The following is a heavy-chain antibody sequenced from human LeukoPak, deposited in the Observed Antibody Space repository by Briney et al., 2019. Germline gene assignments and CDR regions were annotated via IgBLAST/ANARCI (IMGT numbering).Heavy chain of an antibody. V-gene: IGHV1-18*01. CDR3: ARRTFYYDGSGSDTHFDY. J-gene: IGHJ4*02. D-gene: IGHD3-22*01. CDR2: ISGYNGNT. Sequence: GASVKVSCKASGYTFTSYGINWVRQAPGQGLEWMGRISGYNGNTDYAQKFQGRVTMTTDTSTSTAYMELRSLRSDDTAVYYCARRTFYYDGSGSDTHFDYWGQGTLVTVSS. CDR1: GYTFTSYG.